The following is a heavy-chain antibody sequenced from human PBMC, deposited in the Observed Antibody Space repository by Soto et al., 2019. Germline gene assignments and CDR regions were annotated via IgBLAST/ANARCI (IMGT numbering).Heavy chain of an antibody. D-gene: IGHD3-3*01. CDR2: IYWDDDK. CDR1: GFSLSTSGVG. Sequence: KESGPTLVKPTQTLTLTCTFSGFSLSTSGVGVGWIRQPPGKALEWLALIYWDDDKRYSPSLKSRLTITKDTSKNQVVLTMTNMAPVDTATHYSYDSLIFNSGSRGYFDYWGQGTLVTVSS. J-gene: IGHJ4*02. CDR3: YDSLIFNSGSRGYFDY. V-gene: IGHV2-5*02.